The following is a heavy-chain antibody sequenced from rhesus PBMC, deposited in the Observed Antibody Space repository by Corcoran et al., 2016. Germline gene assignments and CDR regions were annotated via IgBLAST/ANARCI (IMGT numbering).Heavy chain of an antibody. CDR1: GGSISRSY. CDR3: ASDPAGTNLDY. V-gene: IGHV4-169*02. J-gene: IGHJ4*01. Sequence: QLQLQESGPGLVKPSETLSVTCAVSGGSISRSYWSWIRQAPGKGLEWIGYIYGSGSSTHYNPCLKNRVTLSVDTSKNQLSLKLSSVTAADTAVYYCASDPAGTNLDYWGQGVLVTVSS. D-gene: IGHD1-20*01. CDR2: IYGSGSST.